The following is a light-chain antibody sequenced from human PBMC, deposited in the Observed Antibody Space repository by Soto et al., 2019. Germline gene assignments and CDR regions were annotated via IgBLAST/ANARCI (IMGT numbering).Light chain of an antibody. CDR1: QGISNS. J-gene: IGKJ4*01. CDR3: QQNFAFPLT. CDR2: GAS. Sequence: DTQMTQIPSIVSAFVGDTVTINSRASQGISNSLVWYQQKPGKAPQVVISGASPLQSAAPLRFSGSGSGTDFSLKISSLQPEDFATYYCQQNFAFPLTFGGGTKVDIK. V-gene: IGKV1-12*01.